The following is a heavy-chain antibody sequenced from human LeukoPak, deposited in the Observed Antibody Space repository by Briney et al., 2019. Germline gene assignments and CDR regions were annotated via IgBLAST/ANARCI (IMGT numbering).Heavy chain of an antibody. CDR2: IYSDGTNK. D-gene: IGHD3-3*01. J-gene: IGHJ4*02. CDR3: ARDLKSGYMDS. V-gene: IGHV3-33*01. Sequence: GGSLRLSCAASGFTFTDYGIHWVRQAPGKGLEWVGVIYSDGTNKYFVDSVKGRFAISRDNSKNTVFLQMNGLRAEDTAVFYCARDLKSGYMDSWGQGTLVTVSS. CDR1: GFTFTDYG.